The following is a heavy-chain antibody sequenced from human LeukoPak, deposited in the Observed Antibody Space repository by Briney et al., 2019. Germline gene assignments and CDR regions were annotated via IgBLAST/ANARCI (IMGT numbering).Heavy chain of an antibody. CDR3: AKDINVLLWFGPHY. V-gene: IGHV3-30*18. D-gene: IGHD3-10*01. CDR1: GFTFSSYG. Sequence: GGSLRLSCAASGFTFSSYGMHWVRQAPGKGLGWVAVISYDGSNKYYADSVKGRFTISRDNSKNTLYLQMNSLRAEDTAAYYCAKDINVLLWFGPHYWGQGTLVTVSS. J-gene: IGHJ4*02. CDR2: ISYDGSNK.